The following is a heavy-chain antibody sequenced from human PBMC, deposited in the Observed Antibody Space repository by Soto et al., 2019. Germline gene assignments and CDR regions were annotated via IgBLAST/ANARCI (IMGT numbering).Heavy chain of an antibody. V-gene: IGHV1-18*01. CDR2: ISAYSGNT. CDR1: GYTFTSYG. Sequence: ASVKVSCKASGYTFTSYGISWVRQAPGQGLEWMGWISAYSGNTNYAQKLQGRVNMTTDTSTRTAYMDLRSLRSDDTAVYYCERQNEYGDFDYWGQGNLVTVSS. CDR3: ERQNEYGDFDY. D-gene: IGHD4-17*01. J-gene: IGHJ4*02.